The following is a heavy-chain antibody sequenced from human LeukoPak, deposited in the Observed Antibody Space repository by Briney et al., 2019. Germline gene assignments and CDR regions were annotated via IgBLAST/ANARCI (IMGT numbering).Heavy chain of an antibody. J-gene: IGHJ4*02. CDR2: ISYDGSNK. Sequence: GGSLRLSCAASGFTFSSYAMHWVRQAPGKGLEWVALISYDGSNKYYADSVKGRFTISRDNSKNTLYLQMNSLRAEDTAVYYCAKDSLRDFDYWGQGTLVTVSS. D-gene: IGHD3-16*01. CDR3: AKDSLRDFDY. V-gene: IGHV3-30*04. CDR1: GFTFSSYA.